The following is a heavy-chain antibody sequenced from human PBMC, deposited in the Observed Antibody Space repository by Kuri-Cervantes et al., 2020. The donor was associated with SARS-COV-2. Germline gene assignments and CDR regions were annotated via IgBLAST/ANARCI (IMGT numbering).Heavy chain of an antibody. D-gene: IGHD3-3*01. J-gene: IGHJ6*02. Sequence: GGSLRLSCTASGFTFGDYTMSWVRQAPGRGLQWVGFITSKAYGGTTEYAASVKGRFTISRDDSKSIAYLQMSSLKTEDTAVYYCTRPAMYYDFWSGYYKSDYYGMDVWGQGTTVTVSS. CDR2: ITSKAYGGTT. CDR3: TRPAMYYDFWSGYYKSDYYGMDV. V-gene: IGHV3-49*04. CDR1: GFTFGDYT.